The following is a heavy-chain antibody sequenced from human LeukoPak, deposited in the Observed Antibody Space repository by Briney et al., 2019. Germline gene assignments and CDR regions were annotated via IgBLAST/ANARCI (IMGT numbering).Heavy chain of an antibody. D-gene: IGHD3-22*01. CDR2: ISWNSGSI. Sequence: GGSLRLSCAASGFTFDDYAMHWVRQAPGKGLESVSGISWNSGSIGYADSVKGRFTISRDNAKNSLYLQMNSLRAEDTALYYCAKDSLYDSSGYYYESDYWGQGTLVTVSS. J-gene: IGHJ4*02. CDR1: GFTFDDYA. CDR3: AKDSLYDSSGYYYESDY. V-gene: IGHV3-9*01.